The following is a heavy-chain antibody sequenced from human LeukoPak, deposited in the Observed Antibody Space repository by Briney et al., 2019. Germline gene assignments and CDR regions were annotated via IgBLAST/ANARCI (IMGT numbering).Heavy chain of an antibody. CDR3: AREGFCSNGVCSNWFDP. J-gene: IGHJ5*02. V-gene: IGHV4-61*01. Sequence: PSETLSLTCTVSGGSVGSGTFYWSWIRQPPGKGLEWIGDIYYSGSTNYNPSLKSRVTISVDMSTNQFSLKLISVTAADTAVYYCAREGFCSNGVCSNWFDPWGQGTLVTVSS. CDR1: GGSVGSGTFY. D-gene: IGHD2-8*01. CDR2: IYYSGST.